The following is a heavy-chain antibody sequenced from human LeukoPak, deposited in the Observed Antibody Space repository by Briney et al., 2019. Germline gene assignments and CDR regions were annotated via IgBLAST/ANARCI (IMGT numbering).Heavy chain of an antibody. CDR1: GGTFSSYA. D-gene: IGHD6-13*01. CDR2: IIPIFGTE. J-gene: IGHJ6*03. CDR3: ARDLRYSSSWSASGMDV. Sequence: ASVKVSCKASGGTFSSYAISWVRQAPGQGLEWMGGIIPIFGTENYAQKLQGRVSMTTDTSTSTAYMDLRSLRSDDTAVYYCARDLRYSSSWSASGMDVWGKGTTVTISS. V-gene: IGHV1-69*05.